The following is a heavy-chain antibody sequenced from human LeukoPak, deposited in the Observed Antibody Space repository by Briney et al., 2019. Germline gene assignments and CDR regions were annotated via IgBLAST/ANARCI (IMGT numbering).Heavy chain of an antibody. D-gene: IGHD6-19*01. CDR1: GFTFSSYS. CDR2: ISSSSSTI. CDR3: ARVPRTVVDTKDAKYFQH. V-gene: IGHV3-48*01. J-gene: IGHJ1*01. Sequence: GGSLRLSCAASGFTFSSYSMNWVRQAPGKGLEWVSYISSSSSTIYYADSVKGRFTISRDNAKNSLYLQMNSLRAEDTAVYYCARVPRTVVDTKDAKYFQHWGQGTLVTVSS.